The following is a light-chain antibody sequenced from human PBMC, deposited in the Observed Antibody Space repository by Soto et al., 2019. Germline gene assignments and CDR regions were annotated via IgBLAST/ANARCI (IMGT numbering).Light chain of an antibody. J-gene: IGLJ1*01. V-gene: IGLV2-14*01. CDR3: SSYTSSSTL. Sequence: QSVLTQPASVSGSPGQSITIPCTGTSSDVGGYNYVSWYQQHPGKAPKLMIYEVSNRPSGVSNRFSGSKSGNTASLTISGLQAEDEADYYCSSYTSSSTLXGTGTKSPS. CDR1: SSDVGGYNY. CDR2: EVS.